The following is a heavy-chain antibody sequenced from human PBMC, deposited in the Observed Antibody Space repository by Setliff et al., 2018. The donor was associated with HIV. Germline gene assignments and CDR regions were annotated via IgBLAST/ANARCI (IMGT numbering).Heavy chain of an antibody. J-gene: IGHJ5*02. V-gene: IGHV4-4*08. Sequence: PSETLSLTCSVSGGSISSHFWSWIRQPPGKGLEWIASIYASGTTYNPSLESRVTISIDTSKNQFSLKLTSVTAADTAMYYCASRIYYYDESRVLREEGFVPWGQGTLVTVS. D-gene: IGHD3-22*01. CDR2: IYASGT. CDR3: ASRIYYYDESRVLREEGFVP. CDR1: GGSISSHF.